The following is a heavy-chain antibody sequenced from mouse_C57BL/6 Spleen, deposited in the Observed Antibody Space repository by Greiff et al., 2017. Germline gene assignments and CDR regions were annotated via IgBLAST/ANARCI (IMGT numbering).Heavy chain of an antibody. CDR2: IWSGGST. D-gene: IGHD1-1*01. J-gene: IGHJ1*03. Sequence: QVQLQQSGPGLVQPSQSLSITCTVSGFSLTSYGVHWVRQSPGKGLEWLGVIWSGGSTDYNAAFISRLSISKDNSKCQVFFKMNSLQADDTAIYYCARGGNYGSPYWYFDVWGTGTTVTVSS. CDR1: GFSLTSYG. V-gene: IGHV2-2*01. CDR3: ARGGNYGSPYWYFDV.